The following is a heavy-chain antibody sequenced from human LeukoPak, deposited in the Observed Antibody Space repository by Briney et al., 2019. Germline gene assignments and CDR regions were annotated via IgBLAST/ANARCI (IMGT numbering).Heavy chain of an antibody. J-gene: IGHJ4*02. CDR3: ARRAPGGNYGDYDY. D-gene: IGHD4-17*01. V-gene: IGHV3-7*01. CDR1: GFTFSSYW. CDR2: IKEDGSEK. Sequence: GGSLRLSCAASGFTFSSYWMSWGRQAPGKGLEWVANIKEDGSEKYYVDSVKGRFTISRDNAKNSLYLQMNSLRAEDTAVYYCARRAPGGNYGDYDYWGQGTLVTVSS.